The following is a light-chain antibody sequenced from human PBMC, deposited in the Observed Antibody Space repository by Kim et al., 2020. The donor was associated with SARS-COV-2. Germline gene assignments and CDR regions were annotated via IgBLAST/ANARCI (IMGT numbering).Light chain of an antibody. J-gene: IGLJ3*02. CDR1: SSDVGRYNY. V-gene: IGLV2-14*01. CDR3: TSYTRSDTWV. Sequence: GQSLTGYCCGTSSDVGRYNYCAWYQQHPGNVPKLLIYEVNKRPAGASERFSGSKSGNTACLTISGLQAEDGADYYCTSYTRSDTWVFGGGTQLTVL. CDR2: EVN.